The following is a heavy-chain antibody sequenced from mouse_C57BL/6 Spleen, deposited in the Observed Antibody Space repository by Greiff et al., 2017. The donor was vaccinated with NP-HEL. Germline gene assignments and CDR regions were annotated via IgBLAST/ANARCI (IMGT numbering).Heavy chain of an antibody. D-gene: IGHD2-1*01. V-gene: IGHV5-6*02. J-gene: IGHJ2*01. CDR3: ARDYGNYGFYFDY. CDR1: GFTFSSYG. Sequence: DVKLVESGGDLVKPGGSLKLSCAASGFTFSSYGMSWVRQTPDKRLEWVATISSGGSYTYYPDSVKGRFTISRDNAKNTLYLQMSSLKSEDTAMYYCARDYGNYGFYFDYWGQGTTLTVSS. CDR2: ISSGGSYT.